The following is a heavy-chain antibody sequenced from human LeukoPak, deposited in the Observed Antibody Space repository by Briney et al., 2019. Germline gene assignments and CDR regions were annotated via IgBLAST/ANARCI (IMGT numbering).Heavy chain of an antibody. D-gene: IGHD6-13*01. CDR2: IVGXXST. J-gene: IGHJ4*02. Sequence: GGSLRLSCAXSXXTXXNFAXXXXXXAPXKGLEWVSSIVGXXSTXYADSLKGRFTISRGNAKNSLYLQMNSLRAEDTAVYYCARIGAGSSRDYWGQGTLVTVSS. CDR3: ARIGAGSSRDY. CDR1: XXTXXNFA. V-gene: IGHV3-21*01.